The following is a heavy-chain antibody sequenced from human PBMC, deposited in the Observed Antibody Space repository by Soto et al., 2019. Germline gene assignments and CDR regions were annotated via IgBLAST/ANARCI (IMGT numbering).Heavy chain of an antibody. V-gene: IGHV4-59*01. D-gene: IGHD5-18*01. CDR2: IYYSGST. Sequence: PSETLSLTCTVSGGSISSYYWSWIRQPPGKGLEWIGYIYYSGSTNYNPSLKSRVTISVDTSKNQFSLKLSSVTAADTALYYCAREHATAYYYYGMDVWGQGTTVTVSS. CDR1: GGSISSYY. CDR3: AREHATAYYYYGMDV. J-gene: IGHJ6*02.